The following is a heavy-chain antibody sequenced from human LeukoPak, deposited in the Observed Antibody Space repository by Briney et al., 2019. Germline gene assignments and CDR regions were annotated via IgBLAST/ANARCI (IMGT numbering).Heavy chain of an antibody. CDR3: ARSSGYSSSGGLNWFDT. CDR2: IYYSAST. Sequence: SETLSLTCTVSGGSISSSSYYWGWIRQPPGKGLEWTGSIYYSASTYYNPSLKSRVTISVDTSKNQFSLKLSSVTAADTAVYYCARSSGYSSSGGLNWFDTWGQGTLVTVSS. J-gene: IGHJ5*02. CDR1: GGSISSSSYY. D-gene: IGHD6-13*01. V-gene: IGHV4-39*01.